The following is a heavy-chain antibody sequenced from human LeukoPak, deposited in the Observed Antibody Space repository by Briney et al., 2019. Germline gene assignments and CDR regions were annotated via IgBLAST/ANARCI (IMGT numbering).Heavy chain of an antibody. J-gene: IGHJ5*02. V-gene: IGHV4-59*12. CDR3: ARGRWVTMVRGRRFDP. CDR1: GGSISSYY. D-gene: IGHD3-10*01. Sequence: SETLSLTCTVSGGSISSYYWSWIRQPPGKGLEWIGYIYYSGSTNYNPSLKSRVTISVDTSKNQFSLKLSSVTAADTAVYYCARGRWVTMVRGRRFDPWGQGTLVTVSS. CDR2: IYYSGST.